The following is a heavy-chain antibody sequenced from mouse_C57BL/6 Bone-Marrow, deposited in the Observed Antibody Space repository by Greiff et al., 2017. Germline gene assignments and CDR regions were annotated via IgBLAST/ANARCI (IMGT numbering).Heavy chain of an antibody. J-gene: IGHJ1*03. CDR2: IYPRDGST. V-gene: IGHV1-85*01. Sequence: VKLQESGPELVKPGASVKLSCKASGYTFTSYDINWVKQRPGQGLEWIGWIYPRDGSTKYNEKFKGKATLTVDTSSSTAYMELHSLASEDSAVYVCARLEFGERSGDWYFDGWGTGTTGTGSS. CDR1: GYTFTSYD. CDR3: ARLEFGERSGDWYFDG.